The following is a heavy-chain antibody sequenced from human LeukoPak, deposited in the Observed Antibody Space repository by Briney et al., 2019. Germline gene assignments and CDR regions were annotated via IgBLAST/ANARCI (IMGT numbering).Heavy chain of an antibody. CDR3: ARARRVVVAATLYYYYYMDV. D-gene: IGHD2-15*01. CDR2: INPSGGST. CDR1: GYTFTSYY. J-gene: IGHJ6*03. Sequence: ASVKVSCKASGYTFTSYYMHWVRQAPGQGLEWMGIINPSGGSTSYAQKFQGRVTMTRDTSTSTVYMELSSLRSEDTAVYYCARARRVVVAATLYYYYYMDVWGKGTTVTISS. V-gene: IGHV1-46*01.